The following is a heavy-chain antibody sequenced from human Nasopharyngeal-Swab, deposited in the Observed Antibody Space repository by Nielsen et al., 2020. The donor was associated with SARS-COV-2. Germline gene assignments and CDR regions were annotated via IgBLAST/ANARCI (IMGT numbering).Heavy chain of an antibody. J-gene: IGHJ6*04. V-gene: IGHV4-31*02. D-gene: IGHD3-22*01. CDR2: IYYSRST. CDR3: ARGFVGAYYDSNLDV. Sequence: WIRQPPGKGLEWIGYIYYSRSTYYNPSLKSRVTISVDTSKNQFSLKLSSVTAADTAVYYCARGFVGAYYDSNLDVWGKGTTVTVSS.